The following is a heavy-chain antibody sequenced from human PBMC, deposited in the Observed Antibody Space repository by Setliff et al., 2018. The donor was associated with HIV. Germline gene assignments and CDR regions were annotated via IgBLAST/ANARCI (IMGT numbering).Heavy chain of an antibody. D-gene: IGHD4-17*01. CDR2: IYYSGIT. CDR1: GGSFSGYY. CDR3: ARDPPGYGDSNDY. Sequence: PSETLSLTCAVYGGSFSGYYWGWIRQAPGKGLEWIGYIYYSGITTYNPSLKSRVTISIDTSKNQFSLRLHSVTAADTAVYYCARDPPGYGDSNDYWGQGTLVTVSS. J-gene: IGHJ4*02. V-gene: IGHV4-34*11.